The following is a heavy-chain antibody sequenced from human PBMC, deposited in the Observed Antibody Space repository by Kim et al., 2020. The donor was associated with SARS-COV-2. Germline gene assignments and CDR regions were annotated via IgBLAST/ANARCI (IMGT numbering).Heavy chain of an antibody. Sequence: SETLSLTCTVSGGSISSYYWSWIRQPPGKGLEWIGYIYYSGSTNYNPSLKSRVTISVDTSTNQFSLKLSSVTAADTAVYYCASSVYSSGPDSLARGYHGMDVWGQGTPVTVSS. CDR1: GGSISSYY. J-gene: IGHJ6*02. D-gene: IGHD6-19*01. V-gene: IGHV4-59*01. CDR3: ASSVYSSGPDSLARGYHGMDV. CDR2: IYYSGST.